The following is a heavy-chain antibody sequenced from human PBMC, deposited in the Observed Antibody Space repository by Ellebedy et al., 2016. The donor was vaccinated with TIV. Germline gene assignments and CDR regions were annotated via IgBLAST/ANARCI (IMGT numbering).Heavy chain of an antibody. J-gene: IGHJ4*02. CDR2: ISQDGSAK. Sequence: GESLKISCAASAFTFSYYWMGWVRQAPGKGLQWVASISQDGSAKYYVDSVKGRFTISRDNAKNSLYLEMNSLRAEDTAVYYCASRPNGDYHFLDYWGQGTLVTVSS. D-gene: IGHD4-17*01. CDR3: ASRPNGDYHFLDY. V-gene: IGHV3-7*01. CDR1: AFTFSYYW.